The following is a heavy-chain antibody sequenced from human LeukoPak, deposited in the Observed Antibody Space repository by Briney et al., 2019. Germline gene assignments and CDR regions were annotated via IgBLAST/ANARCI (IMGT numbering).Heavy chain of an antibody. CDR3: ARGKNGAS. J-gene: IGHJ5*02. CDR1: GFTFRSFW. Sequence: GGSLRLSSGASGFTFRSFWMTWVRQSPGKGLEWVANIKEDGSEKYYVDSVKDRFIISRDNAKNSVFLQVNSLRAEDTAVYYCARGKNGASWGQGTLVTVSS. D-gene: IGHD2-8*01. V-gene: IGHV3-7*04. CDR2: IKEDGSEK.